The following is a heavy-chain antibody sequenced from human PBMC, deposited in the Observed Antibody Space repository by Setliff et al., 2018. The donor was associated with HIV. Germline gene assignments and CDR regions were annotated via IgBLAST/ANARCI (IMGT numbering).Heavy chain of an antibody. Sequence: GGSLRLSCAASGFTFSNYWMHWVRQAPGKGLVWVSRVNSDGTNTTYADSVKGRFTISRDNAKKTLFLQMDSLKGEDTAVYYCARGYSYGYRIDYWGQGTLVTVSS. J-gene: IGHJ4*02. CDR2: VNSDGTNT. D-gene: IGHD5-18*01. V-gene: IGHV3-74*01. CDR3: ARGYSYGYRIDY. CDR1: GFTFSNYW.